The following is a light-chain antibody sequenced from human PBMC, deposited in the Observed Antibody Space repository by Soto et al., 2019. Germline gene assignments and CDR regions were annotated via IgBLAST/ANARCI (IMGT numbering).Light chain of an antibody. V-gene: IGLV2-8*01. CDR3: SSYAGSNNMI. J-gene: IGLJ2*01. CDR1: SSDVGGYNY. CDR2: DVS. Sequence: QSALTQPPSASGSPGQSVTISCTGTSSDVGGYNYVSWYQQRPGKAPKLMIYDVSKRPSGVPDRFSGSKSGNTASLTVSGLQAEDEADYYCSSYAGSNNMIFGGGTQLTVL.